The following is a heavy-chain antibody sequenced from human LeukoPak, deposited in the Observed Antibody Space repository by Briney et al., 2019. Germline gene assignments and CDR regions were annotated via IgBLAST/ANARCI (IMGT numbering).Heavy chain of an antibody. CDR2: FDPEDGET. CDR1: GYTLTELS. D-gene: IGHD3-22*01. Sequence: ASVKVSCKVSGYTLTELSMHWVRQAPGKGLEWMGGFDPEDGETIYAQKFQGRVTMTEDTSTDTAYMELSSLRSEDTAVYYCARAGGYYDSSGYCFDYWGQGTLVTVSS. J-gene: IGHJ4*02. CDR3: ARAGGYYDSSGYCFDY. V-gene: IGHV1-24*01.